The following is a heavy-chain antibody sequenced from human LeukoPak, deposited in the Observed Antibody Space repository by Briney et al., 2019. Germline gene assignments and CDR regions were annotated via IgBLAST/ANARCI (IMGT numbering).Heavy chain of an antibody. CDR3: ARTPLGIDAFDI. Sequence: PSEALSLTCTVSGGSISSYYWSWIRQPPGKGLEWIGYIYYSGSTNYNPSLKSRVTISVDTSKNQFSLKLSSVTAADTAVYYCARTPLGIDAFDIWGQGTMVTVSS. CDR2: IYYSGST. V-gene: IGHV4-59*01. CDR1: GGSISSYY. D-gene: IGHD7-27*01. J-gene: IGHJ3*02.